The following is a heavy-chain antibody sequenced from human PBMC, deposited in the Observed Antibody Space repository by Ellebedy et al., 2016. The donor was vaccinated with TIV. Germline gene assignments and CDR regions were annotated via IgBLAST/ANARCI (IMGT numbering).Heavy chain of an antibody. D-gene: IGHD1-1*01. CDR3: ATYNMGRLDH. V-gene: IGHV4-4*08. CDR2: FYHSAIP. J-gene: IGHJ4*02. Sequence: MPGGSLRLSCAVSGSSVNSSYWAWIRQPPGKALECIAYFYHSAIPFYSPSLKSRVSISIDTPKNHFSLRLRSVTAADTPVYYCATYNMGRLDHWGQGVLVTVSS. CDR1: GSSVNSSY.